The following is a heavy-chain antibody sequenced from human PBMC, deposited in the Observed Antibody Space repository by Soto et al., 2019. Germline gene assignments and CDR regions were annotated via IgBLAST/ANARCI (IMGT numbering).Heavy chain of an antibody. CDR1: GFTFSSYA. J-gene: IGHJ4*02. CDR3: AKDKQFYYYDSSGYSPY. Sequence: GGSLRLSCAASGFTFSSYAMSWVRQAPGKGLEWVSAISGSGGSTYYADSVKGRFTISRDNSKNTLYLQMNSLRAEDTAVYYCAKDKQFYYYDSSGYSPYWGQGTLVTVSS. CDR2: ISGSGGST. V-gene: IGHV3-23*01. D-gene: IGHD3-22*01.